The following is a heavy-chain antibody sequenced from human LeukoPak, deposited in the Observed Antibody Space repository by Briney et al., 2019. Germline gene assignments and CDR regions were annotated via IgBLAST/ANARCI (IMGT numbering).Heavy chain of an antibody. CDR3: ARLEEGGWYIGRDNWFDP. V-gene: IGHV4-4*07. CDR1: GGSISSYY. CDR2: IYTSGST. J-gene: IGHJ5*02. Sequence: SETLSLTCTVSGGSISSYYWSWIRQPAGKGLEWIGRIYTSGSTNYNPSLKSRVTISVDTSKNQFSLKLSSVTAADTAVYYCARLEEGGWYIGRDNWFDPWGQGTLVTVSS. D-gene: IGHD6-19*01.